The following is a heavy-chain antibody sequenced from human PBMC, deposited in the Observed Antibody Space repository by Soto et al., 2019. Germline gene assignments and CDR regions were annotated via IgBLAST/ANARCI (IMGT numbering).Heavy chain of an antibody. CDR3: ARVRDGYNRGGMDV. Sequence: GGSLRLSCAASGFTFSDYYMSWIRQAPGKGLEWVSYISSSSSYTNYADSVKGRFTISRGNAKNSLYLQMNSLRAEGTAVYYCARVRDGYNRGGMDVWGQGTTVTVSS. CDR1: GFTFSDYY. J-gene: IGHJ6*02. V-gene: IGHV3-11*06. D-gene: IGHD5-12*01. CDR2: ISSSSSYT.